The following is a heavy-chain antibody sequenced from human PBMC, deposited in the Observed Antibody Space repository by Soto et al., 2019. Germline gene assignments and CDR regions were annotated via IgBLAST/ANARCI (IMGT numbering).Heavy chain of an antibody. CDR3: ARDRGMITFGGVIVIGY. CDR1: GYTFASYG. V-gene: IGHV1-18*01. J-gene: IGHJ4*02. CDR2: ISAYNGNT. D-gene: IGHD3-16*02. Sequence: ASVKVSCKASGYTFASYGSSWVRQAPGQGLEWMGWISAYNGNTNYAQKPQGRVTMTTDTSTSTAYMELRSLRSDDTAVYYCARDRGMITFGGVIVIGYWGQGTLVTVSS.